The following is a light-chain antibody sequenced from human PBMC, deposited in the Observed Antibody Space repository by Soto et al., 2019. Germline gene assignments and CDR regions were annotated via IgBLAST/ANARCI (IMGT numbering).Light chain of an antibody. CDR3: QQANSFPIT. J-gene: IGKJ5*01. CDR1: LGISRW. CDR2: TAS. V-gene: IGKV1-12*01. Sequence: DIQMTQSPSSVSASVGDRVTITCRASLGISRWLAWYQQKPGKAPKLLIYTASTLQSGVPSRFSGSGSGTDFTLTISNLQPEDFATYYCQQANSFPITFGPGTRLE.